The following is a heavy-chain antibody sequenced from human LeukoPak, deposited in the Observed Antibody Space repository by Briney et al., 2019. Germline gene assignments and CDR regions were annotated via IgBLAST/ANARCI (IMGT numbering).Heavy chain of an antibody. V-gene: IGHV3-33*01. CDR1: GFTFRTYG. CDR3: ARTHCRDDSCLSPYYYYLDV. CDR2: IRFDELDR. Sequence: QPGRSLRLSCAASGFTFRTYGMHWVRQAPGKGLEWVPFIRFDELDRYYADSVKGRFFISRDNSRSTLYLQMNSLRAEDTAVYYCARTHCRDDSCLSPYYYYLDVWGKGTTVTVSS. J-gene: IGHJ6*03. D-gene: IGHD5-24*01.